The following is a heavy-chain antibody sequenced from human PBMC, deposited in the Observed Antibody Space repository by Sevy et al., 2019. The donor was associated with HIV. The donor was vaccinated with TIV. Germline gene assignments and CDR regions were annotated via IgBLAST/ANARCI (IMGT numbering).Heavy chain of an antibody. V-gene: IGHV3-23*01. CDR3: AKGNYETGTQYIDY. CDR2: ITGGGGST. Sequence: GGSLRLSCAASGFTFNNYGMFWVRQAPEEGLEWVSGITGGGGSTYYAASVKGRFTVSRDSSRNTLYLQMNSLRVEDTAVYYCAKGNYETGTQYIDYWGQGILVTVSS. D-gene: IGHD3-22*01. J-gene: IGHJ4*02. CDR1: GFTFNNYG.